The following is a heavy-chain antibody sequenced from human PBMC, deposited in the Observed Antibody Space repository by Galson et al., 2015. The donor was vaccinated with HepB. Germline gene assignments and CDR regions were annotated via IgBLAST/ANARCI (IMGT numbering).Heavy chain of an antibody. CDR1: GFTFSSYA. Sequence: SLRLSCAASGFTFSSYAMHWVRQAPGKGLEWVAVISYDGSNKYYADSVKGRFTISRDNSKNTLYLQTNSLRAEDTAVYYCARESSGIAVAGMIDYWGQGTLVTVSS. CDR3: ARESSGIAVAGMIDY. J-gene: IGHJ4*02. V-gene: IGHV3-30*04. D-gene: IGHD6-19*01. CDR2: ISYDGSNK.